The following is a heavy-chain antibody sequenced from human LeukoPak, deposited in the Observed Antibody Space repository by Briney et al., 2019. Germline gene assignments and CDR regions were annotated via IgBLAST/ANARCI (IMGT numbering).Heavy chain of an antibody. CDR1: AFTFSSFG. CDR3: ASPQYYFDY. CDR2: IWYDGSNQ. D-gene: IGHD5-24*01. Sequence: GRSLRLSCVASAFTFSSFGMHWVRQAPGKGLEWVALIWYDGSNQSYADSVKGRFTISRDNSRNTLYLQMNSLRAEDTAVYYCASPQYYFDYWGQGTLVTVSS. J-gene: IGHJ4*02. V-gene: IGHV3-33*01.